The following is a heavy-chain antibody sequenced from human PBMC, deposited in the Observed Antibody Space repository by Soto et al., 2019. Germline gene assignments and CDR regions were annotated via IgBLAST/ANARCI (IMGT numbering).Heavy chain of an antibody. D-gene: IGHD3-22*01. J-gene: IGHJ4*02. CDR1: GSTFRSYG. Sequence: GGSLRLSCAASGSTFRSYGMHWVRQAPGKGLEWVAAISYDGSNKNYVDSVKGRFTISGDNSENTLYLQMNSLRAEDTAVYYCAKDTYYHDSTGYYVFDYWGQGTLVTVSS. V-gene: IGHV3-30*18. CDR2: ISYDGSNK. CDR3: AKDTYYHDSTGYYVFDY.